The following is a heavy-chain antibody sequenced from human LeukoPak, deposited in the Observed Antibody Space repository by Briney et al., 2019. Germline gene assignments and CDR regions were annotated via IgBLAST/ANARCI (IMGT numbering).Heavy chain of an antibody. J-gene: IGHJ4*02. CDR2: IYYSGST. CDR3: AALGYCSGGSCYEGDY. V-gene: IGHV4-39*07. D-gene: IGHD2-15*01. CDR1: GGSISGTSYY. Sequence: RSSETLSLTCTVSGGSISGTSYYWGWIRQPPGKGLEWIGSIYYSGSTYYNPSLKSRVTISVDTSKNQFSLKLSSVTAADTAVYHCAALGYCSGGSCYEGDYWGQGTLVTVSS.